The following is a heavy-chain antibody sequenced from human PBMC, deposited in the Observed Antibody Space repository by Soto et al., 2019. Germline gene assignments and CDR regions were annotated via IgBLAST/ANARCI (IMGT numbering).Heavy chain of an antibody. CDR3: AKMGVREASSWPGLFDP. V-gene: IGHV3-23*01. CDR1: GFTFDDYA. D-gene: IGHD6-13*01. J-gene: IGHJ5*02. Sequence: GGSLRLSCAASGFTFDDYAMSWVRQAPGKGLEWASAISGSGGSTYYADSVKGRFTISRDNSKNTLYLQMNSLRAEDTAVYYCAKMGVREASSWPGLFDPWGQGTLVTVSS. CDR2: ISGSGGST.